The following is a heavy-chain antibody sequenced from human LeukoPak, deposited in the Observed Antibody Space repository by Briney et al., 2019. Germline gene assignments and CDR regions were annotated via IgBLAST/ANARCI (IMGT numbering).Heavy chain of an antibody. CDR1: GGSISSGDYY. V-gene: IGHV4-30-4*01. J-gene: IGHJ4*02. Sequence: SETLSLTCTVSGGSISSGDYYWSWIRQPPGKGLEWIGYIYYSRSTYYNPSLKSRVTISVDTSKNQFSLKLSSVTATDTAVYYCARDLGVYGNFDYWGQGTLVTVSS. CDR2: IYYSRST. D-gene: IGHD6-13*01. CDR3: ARDLGVYGNFDY.